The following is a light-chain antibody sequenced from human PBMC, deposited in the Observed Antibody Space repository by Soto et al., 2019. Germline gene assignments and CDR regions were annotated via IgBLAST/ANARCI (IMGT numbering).Light chain of an antibody. Sequence: QSVLTQPPSVSGAPGQRVTISCTGSSSNIGAGYDVHWYQQFPGTAPKLLIYGNTNRPSGVPDRFSGSKSGTSASLAITGLQAEDEADYYCSSYAGSSNVFGTGTKLTVL. CDR2: GNT. J-gene: IGLJ1*01. CDR1: SSNIGAGYD. CDR3: SSYAGSSNV. V-gene: IGLV1-40*01.